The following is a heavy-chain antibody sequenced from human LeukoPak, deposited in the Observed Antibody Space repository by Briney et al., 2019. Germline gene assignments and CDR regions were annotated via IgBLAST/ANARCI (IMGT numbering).Heavy chain of an antibody. J-gene: IGHJ5*02. D-gene: IGHD3-10*01. Sequence: SETLSLTCTVPGGSISGGGYYWGWIRQHPGKGLEWIGYIYYSGSTYYNPSLKSQVTISVDTSKNQFSLKLTSVAAADTALYYCARCPLVRGVILPWFDPWGQGTLVTVSS. V-gene: IGHV4-31*01. CDR3: ARCPLVRGVILPWFDP. CDR2: IYYSGST. CDR1: GGSISGGGYY.